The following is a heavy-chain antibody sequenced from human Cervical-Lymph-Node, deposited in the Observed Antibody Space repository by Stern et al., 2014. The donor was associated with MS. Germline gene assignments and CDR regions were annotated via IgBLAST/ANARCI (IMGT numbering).Heavy chain of an antibody. D-gene: IGHD2-21*02. J-gene: IGHJ4*02. V-gene: IGHV1-69*01. CDR3: AKGRGDSFDFAT. CDR1: GGTFSTHV. Sequence: QVQLVQSGAEVKKPGSSVRVSCKASGGTFSTHVISWIRQAPGQGLEWMGGISPLLGKARDAQKYQGRLRITADESTTTAHMEFSSLTSEDVAVYYGAKGRGDSFDFATWGQGTLVTVSS. CDR2: ISPLLGKA.